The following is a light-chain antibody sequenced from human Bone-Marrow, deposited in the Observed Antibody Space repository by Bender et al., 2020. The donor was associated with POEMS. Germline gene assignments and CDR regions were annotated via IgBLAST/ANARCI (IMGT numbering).Light chain of an antibody. CDR2: SSH. J-gene: IGLJ3*02. V-gene: IGLV1-44*01. CDR3: AVWDDSLNGWV. Sequence: QSVLTRPPSASGTPGQRVTISCSGGSSNIGAHAVNWYQHLPGTAPKLLIYSSHRRPSEVPDRVSGSKSGTSASLAISGLQSEDEADYYCAVWDDSLNGWVFGGGTKLTVL. CDR1: SSNIGAHA.